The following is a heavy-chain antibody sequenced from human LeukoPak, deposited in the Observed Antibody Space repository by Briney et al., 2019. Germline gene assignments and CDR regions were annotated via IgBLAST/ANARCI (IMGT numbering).Heavy chain of an antibody. J-gene: IGHJ4*02. Sequence: GGSPRLSCAASGFTVSSNYMSWVRQAPGKGLEWVSVIYSGGSTYYADSVKGRFTISRDNSKNTLYLQMNSLRAEDTAVYYCARGTTYCGGDCYRYFDYWGQGTLVTVSS. CDR1: GFTVSSNY. D-gene: IGHD2-21*02. V-gene: IGHV3-66*01. CDR2: IYSGGST. CDR3: ARGTTYCGGDCYRYFDY.